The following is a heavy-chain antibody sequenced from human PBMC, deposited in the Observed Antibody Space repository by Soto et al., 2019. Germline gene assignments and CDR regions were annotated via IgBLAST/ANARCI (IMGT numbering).Heavy chain of an antibody. Sequence: SETLSLTCTVSGGSISSYYWSWIRQPPGKGLEWIGYIYYSGSTNYNPSLKSRVTISVDTSKNQFSLKLSSVTAADTAVYYCARAMYYYGSGSLAWFDPWGQGTLVTVSS. CDR2: IYYSGST. CDR3: ARAMYYYGSGSLAWFDP. D-gene: IGHD3-10*01. J-gene: IGHJ5*02. V-gene: IGHV4-59*01. CDR1: GGSISSYY.